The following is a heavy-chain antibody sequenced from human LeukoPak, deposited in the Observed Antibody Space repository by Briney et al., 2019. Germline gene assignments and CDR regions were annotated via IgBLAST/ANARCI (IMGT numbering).Heavy chain of an antibody. D-gene: IGHD6-19*01. Sequence: ASVKVSCKASGYTFTGYYMHWVRQAPGQGLEWMGWINPNSGGTNYAQKFQGRVTMTRDTSISTAYMELSRLRSDDTAVYYCATSAVAGHWDYYYMDVWGKGTTVTVSS. CDR3: ATSAVAGHWDYYYMDV. V-gene: IGHV1-2*02. J-gene: IGHJ6*03. CDR1: GYTFTGYY. CDR2: INPNSGGT.